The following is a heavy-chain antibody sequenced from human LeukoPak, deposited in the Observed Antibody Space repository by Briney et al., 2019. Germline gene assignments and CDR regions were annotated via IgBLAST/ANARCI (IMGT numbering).Heavy chain of an antibody. Sequence: GSLRLSCAASGFTFSIYSMNWVRQAPGKGLEWIGEINHSGSTNYNPSLKSRVTISVDTSKNQFSLKLSSVTAADTAVYYCARNPKHCSSTSCYSPGIDYWGQGTLVTVSS. CDR3: ARNPKHCSSTSCYSPGIDY. D-gene: IGHD2-2*01. V-gene: IGHV4-34*01. CDR2: INHSGST. J-gene: IGHJ4*02. CDR1: GFTFSIYS.